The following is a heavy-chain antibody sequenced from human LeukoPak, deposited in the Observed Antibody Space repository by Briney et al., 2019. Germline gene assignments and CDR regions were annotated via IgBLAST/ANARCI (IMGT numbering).Heavy chain of an antibody. J-gene: IGHJ4*02. CDR2: ISAYNGNT. CDR3: ARDHHYYDILTGYWDY. Sequence: ASVTVSCTASGYTFTIYGISWVRQAPGQGIGRMGWISAYNGNTNYAQKLQGRVTMTTDTSTSTAYMELRSLRSDDTAVYYCARDHHYYDILTGYWDYWGRGTLVSVSS. V-gene: IGHV1-18*01. CDR1: GYTFTIYG. D-gene: IGHD3-9*01.